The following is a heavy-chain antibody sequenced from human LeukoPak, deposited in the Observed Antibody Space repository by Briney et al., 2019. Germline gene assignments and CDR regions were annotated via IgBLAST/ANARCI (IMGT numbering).Heavy chain of an antibody. Sequence: SGGSLRLSCAASGFTFSDYTMNWVRQAPGKGLEWVSSISSGGTYKYYADSVKGRFTISRDNAQNSLYLQMNSLRAEDSSVYYCARPTTVTTISADAFDIWGQGTMVTVSS. V-gene: IGHV3-21*01. CDR1: GFTFSDYT. D-gene: IGHD4-17*01. CDR3: ARPTTVTTISADAFDI. J-gene: IGHJ3*02. CDR2: ISSGGTYK.